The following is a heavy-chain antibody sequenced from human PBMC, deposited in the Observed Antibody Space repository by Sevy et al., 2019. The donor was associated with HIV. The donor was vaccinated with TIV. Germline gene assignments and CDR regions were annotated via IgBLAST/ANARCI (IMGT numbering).Heavy chain of an antibody. V-gene: IGHV4-59*01. Sequence: SETLSLTCTVSGGSISSYYWSWIRQPPGKGLEWIGYIYYSGSTNYNPSLKSRVTISVDTSKNQFSLKLSSVTAADTAVYYCARDSASRRDDAFDIRGQGTMVTVSS. CDR1: GGSISSYY. J-gene: IGHJ3*02. CDR2: IYYSGST. CDR3: ARDSASRRDDAFDI. D-gene: IGHD1-26*01.